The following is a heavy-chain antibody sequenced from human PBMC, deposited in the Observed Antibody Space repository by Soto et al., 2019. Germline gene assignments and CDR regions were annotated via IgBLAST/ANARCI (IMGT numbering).Heavy chain of an antibody. CDR2: ISGSGGST. Sequence: GGSLRLSCAASGFTFSSYAMSWVRQAPGKGLEWVSAISGSGGSTYYADSVKGRLTISRDNSKNTLYLQMNSLRAEDTAVYYCAKRSKLGPNIRFDPWGKGTLVTVSS. CDR3: AKRSKLGPNIRFDP. D-gene: IGHD6-6*01. V-gene: IGHV3-23*01. J-gene: IGHJ5*02. CDR1: GFTFSSYA.